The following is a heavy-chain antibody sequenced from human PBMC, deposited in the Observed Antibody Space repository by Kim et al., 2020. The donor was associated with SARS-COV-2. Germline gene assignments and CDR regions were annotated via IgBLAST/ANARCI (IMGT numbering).Heavy chain of an antibody. V-gene: IGHV3-21*01. D-gene: IGHD4-17*01. Sequence: GGSLRLSCAASGFTFSSYSMNWVRQAPGKGLEWVSSISSSSSYIYYADSVKGRFTISRDNAKNSLYLQMNSLRAEDTAVYYCATYGDYRNYYYYGMDVWGQGTPGTVSS. J-gene: IGHJ6*02. CDR2: ISSSSSYI. CDR3: ATYGDYRNYYYYGMDV. CDR1: GFTFSSYS.